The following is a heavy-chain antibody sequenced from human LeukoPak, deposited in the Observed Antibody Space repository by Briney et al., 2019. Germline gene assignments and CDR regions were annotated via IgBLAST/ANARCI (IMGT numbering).Heavy chain of an antibody. Sequence: SETLSLTCTVSGGSINNYYWNWIRQPPRKGLEWIGYIYYSGSPNYNPSLKSRVTISKDTSKNQFSLKLNSVTAADTAVYYCARVFGYEYYYMDVWGKGTTVTVSS. CDR2: IYYSGSP. D-gene: IGHD5-18*01. V-gene: IGHV4-59*01. CDR3: ARVFGYEYYYMDV. CDR1: GGSINNYY. J-gene: IGHJ6*03.